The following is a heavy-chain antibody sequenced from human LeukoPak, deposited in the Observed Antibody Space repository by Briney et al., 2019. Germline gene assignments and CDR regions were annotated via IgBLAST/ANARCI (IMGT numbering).Heavy chain of an antibody. V-gene: IGHV4-31*03. Sequence: PSQTLSLTCTVSGGSIRSGGYYWTWIRQHPGKGLEWIGYIYYSASTSYNPSLKSRVSISVDTSKNQFSLKLSSVTAADTAVYYCARDPLGARGRGYFDYWGQGTLVTVSS. J-gene: IGHJ4*02. D-gene: IGHD1-26*01. CDR2: IYYSAST. CDR3: ARDPLGARGRGYFDY. CDR1: GGSIRSGGYY.